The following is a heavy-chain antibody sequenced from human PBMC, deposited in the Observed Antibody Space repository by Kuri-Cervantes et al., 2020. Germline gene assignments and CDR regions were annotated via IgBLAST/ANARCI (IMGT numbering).Heavy chain of an antibody. CDR3: ARDQVVVVPAARGTQPYYYYGMDV. V-gene: IGHV3-7*01. CDR1: GFTFSSYW. Sequence: GESLKISCAASGFTFSSYWMSWVRQAPGKGLEWVANIKQDGSEKYYVDSVKGRFTISRDNAKNSLYLQMNSLRAEDTAVYYCARDQVVVVPAARGTQPYYYYGMDVWGQGTTVTVSS. D-gene: IGHD2-2*01. CDR2: IKQDGSEK. J-gene: IGHJ6*02.